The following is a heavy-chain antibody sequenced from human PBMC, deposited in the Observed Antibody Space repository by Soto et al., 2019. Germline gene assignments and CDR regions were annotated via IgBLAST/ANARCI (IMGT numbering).Heavy chain of an antibody. Sequence: PGGSLRLSCAASVFTFSSYSMNWVRQAPGKGLEWVSSISSSSSYIYYADSVKGRFTISRDNAKNSLYLQMNSLRAEDTAVYYCARDSSSGWYWDWFDRWGQGSLVTVSS. V-gene: IGHV3-21*01. CDR1: VFTFSSYS. D-gene: IGHD6-19*01. CDR3: ARDSSSGWYWDWFDR. CDR2: ISSSSSYI. J-gene: IGHJ5*02.